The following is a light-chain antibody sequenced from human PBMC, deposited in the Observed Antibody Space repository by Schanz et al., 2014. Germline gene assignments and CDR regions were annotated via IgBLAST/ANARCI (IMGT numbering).Light chain of an antibody. V-gene: IGKV3-15*01. CDR1: QSVGRN. Sequence: EILMTQSPVTLSVSPGERVTLFCRASQSVGRNLAWYQQKPGQAPRLLIYGASSRATGIPDRFSGSGSGTDFTLTISRLEPEDFAVYYCQQCGSSRWTFGQGTKVEIK. CDR2: GAS. CDR3: QQCGSSRWT. J-gene: IGKJ1*01.